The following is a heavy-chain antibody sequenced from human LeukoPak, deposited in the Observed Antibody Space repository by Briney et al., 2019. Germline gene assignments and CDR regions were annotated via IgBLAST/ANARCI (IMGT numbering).Heavy chain of an antibody. CDR1: GGSISSYY. Sequence: SETLSLTCTVSGGSISSYYWSWIRQPPGKGLEWIGYIYYSGSTNYNPSLKSRVTISVDTSKNQFSLKLSSVTAADTAVYYCARVPFLTGYHRHWYFDLWGRGTLVTVSS. V-gene: IGHV4-59*01. CDR3: ARVPFLTGYHRHWYFDL. D-gene: IGHD3-9*01. J-gene: IGHJ2*01. CDR2: IYYSGST.